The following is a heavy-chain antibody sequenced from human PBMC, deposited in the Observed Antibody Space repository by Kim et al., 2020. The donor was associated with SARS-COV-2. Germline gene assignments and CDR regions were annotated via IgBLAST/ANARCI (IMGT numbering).Heavy chain of an antibody. J-gene: IGHJ3*02. CDR1: GFTFNNYW. Sequence: GGSLRLSCAASGFTFNNYWMHWVRQAPGKGLVWVSRMNSDGSSTTYADSVKGRFTISRDNAKNTLYLQMNSLRAEDTAVYYCARDSRDFPDAFDIWGQGTMVTVSS. CDR2: MNSDGSST. V-gene: IGHV3-74*01. D-gene: IGHD3-3*01. CDR3: ARDSRDFPDAFDI.